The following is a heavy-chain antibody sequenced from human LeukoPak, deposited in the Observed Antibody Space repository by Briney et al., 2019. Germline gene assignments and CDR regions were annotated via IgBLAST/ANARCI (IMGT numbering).Heavy chain of an antibody. J-gene: IGHJ4*02. CDR2: IKQDGSEK. CDR1: RLALSVYS. Sequence: GGSLRLSCAVSRLALSVYSTRSGSQAPGKGLEWVANIKQDGSEKYYVDSVKGRFTVSRDSARTPLYLHLSRLRAEDSATLRCARDDFVTTIVGRFDWGQGTLVTVSS. D-gene: IGHD5-12*01. V-gene: IGHV3-7*01. CDR3: ARDDFVTTIVGRFD.